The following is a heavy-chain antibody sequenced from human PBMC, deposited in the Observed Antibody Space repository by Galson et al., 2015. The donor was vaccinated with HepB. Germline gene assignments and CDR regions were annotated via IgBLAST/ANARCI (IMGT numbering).Heavy chain of an antibody. CDR1: GFTFSSYA. J-gene: IGHJ2*01. V-gene: IGHV3-23*01. D-gene: IGHD1-14*01. CDR3: ARGSGPTGNHYWYFDL. Sequence: SLRLSCAASGFTFSSYAMSWVRQAPGKGLEWVSAISGSGGTTYYAHSVKGRFTISRDNARNSLDLQMTSLRAEDTAVYYCARGSGPTGNHYWYFDLWGRGTLVTVSS. CDR2: ISGSGGTT.